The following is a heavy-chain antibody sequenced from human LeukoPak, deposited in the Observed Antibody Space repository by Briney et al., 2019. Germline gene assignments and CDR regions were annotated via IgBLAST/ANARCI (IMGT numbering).Heavy chain of an antibody. D-gene: IGHD2-15*01. CDR2: INHSGST. CDR1: GGSFSGYY. V-gene: IGHV4-34*01. CDR3: ARGDLGYCSGGSCYGDWFDP. J-gene: IGHJ5*02. Sequence: KPSETLSLTCAVYGGSFSGYYWSWIRQPPGKGLEWIGEINHSGSTNYNPSLKSRVTISVDTSKNQFSLKLSSVTAADTAVYYCARGDLGYCSGGSCYGDWFDPWGQGTLVTVSS.